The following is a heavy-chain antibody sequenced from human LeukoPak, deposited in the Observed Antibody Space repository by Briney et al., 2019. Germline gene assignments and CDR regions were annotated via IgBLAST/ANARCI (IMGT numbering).Heavy chain of an antibody. CDR2: IIPIFGTA. CDR1: GGTFSSYA. J-gene: IGHJ4*02. D-gene: IGHD7-27*01. CDR3: ARSSKAGEYYFDY. V-gene: IGHV1-69*06. Sequence: PVKVSCKASGGTFSSYAISWVRQAPGQGLEWMGGIIPIFGTANYAQKFQGRVTITADKSTSTAYMELSSLRSEDTAVYYCARSSKAGEYYFDYWGQGTLVTVSS.